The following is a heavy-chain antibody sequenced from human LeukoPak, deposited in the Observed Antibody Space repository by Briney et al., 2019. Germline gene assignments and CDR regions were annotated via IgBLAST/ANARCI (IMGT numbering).Heavy chain of an antibody. CDR3: ARGTSYDHYYYYGMDV. Sequence: ASVTVSCKASGYTFTRYYMHWVRQPPGQGLEWMGRINPNSGGTNYAQKFQGRVTMTRDTSISTAYMELSRLRSDDTAVYYCARGTSYDHYYYYGMDVWGQGTTVTVSS. J-gene: IGHJ6*02. CDR1: GYTFTRYY. CDR2: INPNSGGT. D-gene: IGHD5-12*01. V-gene: IGHV1-2*06.